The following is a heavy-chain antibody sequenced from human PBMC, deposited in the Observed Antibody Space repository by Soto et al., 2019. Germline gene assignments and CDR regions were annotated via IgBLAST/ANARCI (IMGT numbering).Heavy chain of an antibody. CDR3: VKRLMDAPPFHP. CDR1: GGSISSGGYS. D-gene: IGHD2-2*01. Sequence: QLQLQESGSGLVKPSQTLSLTCAVSGGSISSGGYSWSWIRQPPGKGLEWIGYIYHSGSTYYNPSLQRRVANLVKRAKNPFPLKAQSVAAPEPAVDYRVKRLMDAPPFHPWGQGTPGTVPS. V-gene: IGHV4-30-2*01. CDR2: IYHSGST. J-gene: IGHJ5*02.